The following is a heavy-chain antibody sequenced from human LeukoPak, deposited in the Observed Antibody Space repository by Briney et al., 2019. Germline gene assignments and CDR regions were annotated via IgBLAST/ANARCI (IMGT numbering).Heavy chain of an antibody. V-gene: IGHV3-23*01. CDR3: ARDMGESGSYYPDY. CDR2: ISGSGGST. CDR1: GFTFSNYA. J-gene: IGHJ4*02. D-gene: IGHD1-26*01. Sequence: TGGSLRLSCAASGFTFSNYAMSWVRQAPGKGLEWVSAISGSGGSTYYAASVKGRFTISRDNSKNTLYLQMNSLRGEDTAIYYCARDMGESGSYYPDYWGQGTLVTVSS.